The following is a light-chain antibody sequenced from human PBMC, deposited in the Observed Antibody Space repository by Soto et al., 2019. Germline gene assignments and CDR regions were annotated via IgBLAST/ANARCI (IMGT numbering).Light chain of an antibody. Sequence: SYELVQPPSVSVAPGQTARITCGGNNIGSESVHWYQQKPGQAPVLVVYDDSDRPSGIPERFSGSNSGNTATLTISRVEAGDEADYYCQVWDSSSDHYVFGTGTKVTVL. CDR2: DDS. CDR3: QVWDSSSDHYV. V-gene: IGLV3-21*02. CDR1: NIGSES. J-gene: IGLJ1*01.